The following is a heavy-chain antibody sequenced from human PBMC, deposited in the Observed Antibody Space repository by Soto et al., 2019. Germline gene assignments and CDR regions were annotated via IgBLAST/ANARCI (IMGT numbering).Heavy chain of an antibody. V-gene: IGHV4-59*08. D-gene: IGHD3-3*01. J-gene: IGHJ6*03. Sequence: QVQLQESGPGLVKPSETLSLTCSVPGGSIRSHNWSWIRQPPGKGLEWIGCLYYSAMTEYNPSLKSRVTISADTSNNQVSLRLSSLTAADAAVYYWARHLFDSWKGYPYYYCMDVWGKGTAVTVSS. CDR3: ARHLFDSWKGYPYYYCMDV. CDR2: LYYSAMT. CDR1: GGSIRSHN.